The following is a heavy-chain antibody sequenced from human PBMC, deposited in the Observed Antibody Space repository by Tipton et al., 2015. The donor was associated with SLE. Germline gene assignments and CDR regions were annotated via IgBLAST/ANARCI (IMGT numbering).Heavy chain of an antibody. CDR3: ARGKAFDI. J-gene: IGHJ3*02. CDR1: GGSFSGYY. V-gene: IGHV4-34*01. CDR2: INHRGST. Sequence: TLSLTCAVYGGSFSGYYWSWIRQPPGKGLEWIGEINHRGSTNYNPSLKSRVTISVDTSKNQFSLKLSSVTAADTAVYYCARGKAFDIWGQGTMVTVSS.